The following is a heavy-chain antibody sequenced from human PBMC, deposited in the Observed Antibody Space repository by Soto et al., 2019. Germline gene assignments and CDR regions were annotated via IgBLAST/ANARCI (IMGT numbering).Heavy chain of an antibody. V-gene: IGHV1-18*04. CDR1: GYTFIRYG. CDR3: AREGNGYEDY. Sequence: QVQLGQSGGEIKKPGASVNVSCKASGYTFIRYGISWVRQAPGQGFEWMGWISGKNDKRNHAQKFRGRITMTTDTSTNTAYLEVRSLGSDDTAIYYCAREGNGYEDYWGQGTLVTVSS. J-gene: IGHJ4*02. D-gene: IGHD5-18*01. CDR2: ISGKNDKR.